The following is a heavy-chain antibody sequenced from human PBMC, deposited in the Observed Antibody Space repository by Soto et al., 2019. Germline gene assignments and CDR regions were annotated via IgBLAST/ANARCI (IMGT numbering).Heavy chain of an antibody. CDR3: ARGALTTYFDY. J-gene: IGHJ4*02. CDR1: GGSISSHY. V-gene: IGHV4-59*11. CDR2: IYYSRST. Sequence: SETLSLTCTVPGGSISSHYWSWIRQPPGKGLEWIEYIYYSRSTNYNPSLKSRVTISVDTSKNQFSLKLSSMTAADTAVYYCARGALTTYFDYWGQGTQVAVSS.